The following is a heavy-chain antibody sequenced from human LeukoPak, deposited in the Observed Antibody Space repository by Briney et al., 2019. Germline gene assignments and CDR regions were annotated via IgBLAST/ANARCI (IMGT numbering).Heavy chain of an antibody. D-gene: IGHD1-26*01. J-gene: IGHJ3*02. CDR2: MNPNSGNT. CDR3: ARGRINTGIVGATTPRAFDI. V-gene: IGHV1-8*03. Sequence: ASVKVSCKASGYTFTSYDINWVRQATRQGLEWMGWMNPNSGNTGYAQKFQGRVTITRNTSISTDYMELSSLRSEDTAMYYCARGRINTGIVGATTPRAFDIWGQGTMVTVSS. CDR1: GYTFTSYD.